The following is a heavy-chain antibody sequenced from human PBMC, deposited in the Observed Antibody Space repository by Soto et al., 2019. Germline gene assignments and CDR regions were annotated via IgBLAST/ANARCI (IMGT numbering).Heavy chain of an antibody. V-gene: IGHV4-4*07. Sequence: QMQLQESGPGLVKPSQSLSLTCTVSGGSVSNHYWSWIRQPAGKGLEWLGRLYNAERTSYNPSLKRRVTMSMDTSKNQFSLKLTSVTAADTAVYFCAREPLAHSYFDFWGQGTLVTVSS. CDR3: AREPLAHSYFDF. CDR2: LYNAERT. CDR1: GGSVSNHY. J-gene: IGHJ4*02.